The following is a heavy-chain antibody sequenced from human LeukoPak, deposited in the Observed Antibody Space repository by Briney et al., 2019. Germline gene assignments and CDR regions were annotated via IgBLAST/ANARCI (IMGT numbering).Heavy chain of an antibody. J-gene: IGHJ4*02. CDR2: ISSSSSYI. V-gene: IGHV3-21*01. CDR1: GFTFSSYS. Sequence: KSGGSLRLSCAASGFTFSSYSMNWVRQAPGKGLEWVSSISSSSSYIYYADSVKGRFTISRDNAKNSLYLQMNSLRAEDTAVYFCARGRWLQSLYYFDYWGQGTLVTVSS. D-gene: IGHD5-24*01. CDR3: ARGRWLQSLYYFDY.